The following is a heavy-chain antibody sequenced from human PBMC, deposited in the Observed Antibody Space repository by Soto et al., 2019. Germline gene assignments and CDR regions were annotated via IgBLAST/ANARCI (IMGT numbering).Heavy chain of an antibody. V-gene: IGHV4-39*07. Sequence: SETLSLTCTVSGGSISSSSYYWAWIRQPPGKELEWIGTIYYDGSTNYNPSLKSPVTISVDTSKIQFSLKLISVTAADTAVYYCARIVGATREASDWGQGTLVTVSS. J-gene: IGHJ4*02. CDR3: ARIVGATREASD. CDR1: GGSISSSSYY. D-gene: IGHD1-26*01. CDR2: IYYDGST.